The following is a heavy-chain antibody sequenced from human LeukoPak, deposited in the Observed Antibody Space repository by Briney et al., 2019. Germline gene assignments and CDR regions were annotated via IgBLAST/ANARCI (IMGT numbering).Heavy chain of an antibody. V-gene: IGHV1-2*02. CDR1: GYTFTSYD. Sequence: ASVKVSCKASGYTFTSYDINWVRQAPGQGLEWMGWINPNSGGTNYAQKFQGRVTMTRDTPISTAYMELSRLRSDDTAVYYCAKDIAARGWGQGTLVTASS. D-gene: IGHD6-6*01. J-gene: IGHJ4*02. CDR3: AKDIAARG. CDR2: INPNSGGT.